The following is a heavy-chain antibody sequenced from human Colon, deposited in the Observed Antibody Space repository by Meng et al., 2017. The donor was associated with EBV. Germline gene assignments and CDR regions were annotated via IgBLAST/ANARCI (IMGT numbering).Heavy chain of an antibody. D-gene: IGHD2-15*01. J-gene: IGHJ4*02. Sequence: VRLVQSGGGVVQPGRSLRLSCAASGFTFSSSALSWVRQAPGRGLEWVSTISGSGLSTYYADSVKGRFTISRDNSKNTLYLQMNSLRAEDTALYYCATALYWGQGTLVTVSS. CDR2: ISGSGLST. CDR3: ATALY. V-gene: IGHV3-23*04. CDR1: GFTFSSSA.